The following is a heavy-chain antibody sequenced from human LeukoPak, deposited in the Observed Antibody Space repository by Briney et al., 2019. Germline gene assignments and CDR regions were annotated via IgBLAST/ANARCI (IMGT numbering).Heavy chain of an antibody. Sequence: SETLSLTCTVSGGSINSDIYFWTWIRQPAGKALEWIGRIYSSGRTNYNPSLKSRVTISVDTSKNQFSLKLSSVTAADTAVYYCARARRITMIVVVPPLYYGMDVWGQGTTVTVSS. J-gene: IGHJ6*02. V-gene: IGHV4-61*02. CDR2: IYSSGRT. CDR3: ARARRITMIVVVPPLYYGMDV. D-gene: IGHD3-22*01. CDR1: GGSINSDIYF.